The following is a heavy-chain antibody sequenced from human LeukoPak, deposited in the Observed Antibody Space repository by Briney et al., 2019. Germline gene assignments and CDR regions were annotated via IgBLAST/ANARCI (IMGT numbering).Heavy chain of an antibody. V-gene: IGHV4-38-2*01. CDR3: ARVGTWYYSDY. J-gene: IGHJ4*02. CDR1: SYSISSGYY. Sequence: SETLSLTCAVSSYSISSGYYWGWIRQPAGKVLGWVGNFYHSGSTYYNPSLKRRVTTSVDTTKNQFSMNLRSVTAAPPPHSCFARVGTWYYSDYWGQGTLVTVSS. CDR2: FYHSGST. D-gene: IGHD5-12*01.